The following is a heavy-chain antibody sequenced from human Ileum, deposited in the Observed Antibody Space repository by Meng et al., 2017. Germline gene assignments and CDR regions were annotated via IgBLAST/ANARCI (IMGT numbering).Heavy chain of an antibody. CDR1: GGSVSSDGFQ. V-gene: IGHV4-61*08. CDR3: ARDHWGSLDY. CDR2: AST. J-gene: IGHJ4*02. D-gene: IGHD7-27*01. Sequence: LQEAGPGLVRPAATLSLICTVSGGSVSSDGFQWGWVRQPPGKGLEWIGYASTNYNPSLKSRVTISLDTSKNQFSLELSSVTAADTAVYYCARDHWGSLDYWGQGILVTVSS.